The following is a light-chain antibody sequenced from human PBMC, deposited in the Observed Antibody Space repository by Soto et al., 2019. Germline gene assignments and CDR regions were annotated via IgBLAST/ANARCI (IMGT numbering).Light chain of an antibody. CDR1: QSVLFSINQKNY. Sequence: DIVLTQSPDSVAVSLGERATIHCKSSQSVLFSINQKNYLAGHHQKPGKPPKLLIYWASIRESRVPTRFSGSGSGTNFTLTISSLQAEDAAVYYCQHWCTTPPTFGLGTKVEVK. CDR3: QHWCTTPPT. J-gene: IGKJ1*01. V-gene: IGKV4-1*01. CDR2: WAS.